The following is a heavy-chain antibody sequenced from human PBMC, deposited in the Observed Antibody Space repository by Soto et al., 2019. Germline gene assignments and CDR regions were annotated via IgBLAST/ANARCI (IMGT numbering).Heavy chain of an antibody. V-gene: IGHV1-3*01. Sequence: ASVKVSCKASGYTFTSYAMHWVREAPGQRPEWMGWINAGNGNTKYSQKFQGRVTITRDTSASTAYMELSSLRSEDTAVYYCARGHRIAARPSYYDYGMDVWDQGTTVTVSS. D-gene: IGHD6-6*01. J-gene: IGHJ6*02. CDR3: ARGHRIAARPSYYDYGMDV. CDR2: INAGNGNT. CDR1: GYTFTSYA.